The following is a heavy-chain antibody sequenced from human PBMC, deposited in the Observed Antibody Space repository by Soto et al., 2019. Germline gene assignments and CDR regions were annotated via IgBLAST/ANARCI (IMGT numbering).Heavy chain of an antibody. J-gene: IGHJ4*02. V-gene: IGHV3-30-3*01. CDR3: ARDRWGYSSASNY. Sequence: QVQVVETGVGMVQPGRSLGLSCAASGFTFTNYAMHWVRQAPGKGLEWVAVISSDVSNKYYADSVKGRFTISRDNSKSTLFLQMNSLRAEDTAIYYCARDRWGYSSASNYWGQGTLVTVSS. CDR1: GFTFTNYA. D-gene: IGHD6-19*01. CDR2: ISSDVSNK.